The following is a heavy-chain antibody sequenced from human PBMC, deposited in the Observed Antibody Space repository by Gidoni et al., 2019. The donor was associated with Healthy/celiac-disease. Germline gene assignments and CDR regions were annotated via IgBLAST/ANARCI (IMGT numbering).Heavy chain of an antibody. J-gene: IGHJ4*02. V-gene: IGHV3-48*02. Sequence: EVQLVESGGGLVQPGGSLRLSCAASGFTFSSYSMNWVRQAPGKGLEWVSYISSSSSTIYYADSVKGRFTISRDNAKNSLYLQMNSLRDEDTAVYYCARDSLYLLEWLSTIDYWGQGTLVTVSS. CDR3: ARDSLYLLEWLSTIDY. CDR2: ISSSSSTI. D-gene: IGHD3-3*01. CDR1: GFTFSSYS.